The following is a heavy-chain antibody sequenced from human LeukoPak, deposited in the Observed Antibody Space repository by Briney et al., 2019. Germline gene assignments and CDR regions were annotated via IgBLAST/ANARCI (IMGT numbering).Heavy chain of an antibody. V-gene: IGHV1-46*01. CDR2: INPSGGST. J-gene: IGHJ5*02. CDR3: ARDSYQLQDNNWFDP. Sequence: GASVKVSCKASGYTFTSYYMHWVRHGPGQGLEWMGIINPSGGSTSYAQKFQGRGTMTRDMSTSTDYMELSSLRSEDTAVHYCARDSYQLQDNNWFDPWGQPTLLTVSS. CDR1: GYTFTSYY. D-gene: IGHD2-2*01.